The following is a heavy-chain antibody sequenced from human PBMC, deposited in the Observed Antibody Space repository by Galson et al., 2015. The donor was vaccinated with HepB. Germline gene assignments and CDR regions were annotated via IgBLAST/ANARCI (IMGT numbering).Heavy chain of an antibody. D-gene: IGHD3-3*01. CDR1: GYIFINYG. Sequence: SVKVSCKASGYIFINYGISWVRQAPGQGLEWMGWISAYNGNTKYAQKLQGRVTMTTDTSTSTAYMELRSLRSDDTAVYYCARELTEGSYYDVWSGLSVGPFDIWGQGTMVTVSS. V-gene: IGHV1-18*01. J-gene: IGHJ3*02. CDR3: ARELTEGSYYDVWSGLSVGPFDI. CDR2: ISAYNGNT.